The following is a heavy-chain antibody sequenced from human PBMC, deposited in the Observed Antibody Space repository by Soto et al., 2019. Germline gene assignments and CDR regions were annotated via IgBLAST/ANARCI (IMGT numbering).Heavy chain of an antibody. D-gene: IGHD3-3*01. V-gene: IGHV1-3*01. Sequence: ASVKVSCKASGYTFTSYAMHWVRQAPGQRLEWMGWINAGNGNTKYSQKFQGRVTITRDTSASTAYMELSSLRSEDTAVYYCARDSTIFGESYYYYGMDVWGQGTTVTVSS. CDR3: ARDSTIFGESYYYYGMDV. CDR1: GYTFTSYA. CDR2: INAGNGNT. J-gene: IGHJ6*02.